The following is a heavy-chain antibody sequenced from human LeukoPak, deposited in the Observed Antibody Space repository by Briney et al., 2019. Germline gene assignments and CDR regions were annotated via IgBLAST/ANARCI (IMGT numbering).Heavy chain of an antibody. D-gene: IGHD3-16*01. CDR2: ISGSGGST. Sequence: GGSLRLSCAASGFTVSSNYMSWVRQAPGKGLEWVSAISGSGGSTYYADSVKGRFTISRDNSKNTLYLQMNSLRAEDTAVYYCAKGQVRGGTDYWGQGTLVTVSS. V-gene: IGHV3-23*01. J-gene: IGHJ4*02. CDR3: AKGQVRGGTDY. CDR1: GFTVSSNY.